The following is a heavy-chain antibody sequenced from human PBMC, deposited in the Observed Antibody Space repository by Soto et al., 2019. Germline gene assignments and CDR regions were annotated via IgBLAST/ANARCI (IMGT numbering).Heavy chain of an antibody. CDR3: AGQRTTVVTQAYFDH. CDR1: GESISSSSYY. CDR2: IYYSGRT. D-gene: IGHD2-21*02. V-gene: IGHV4-39*01. J-gene: IGHJ4*02. Sequence: SETLSLTCIVSGESISSSSYYWGWIRQPPGKGLEWIGSIYYSGRTYYNPSFKSRVAISIDTSKNQFSLKLSSVTATDTAVYYCAGQRTTVVTQAYFDHWGQGALVTVSS.